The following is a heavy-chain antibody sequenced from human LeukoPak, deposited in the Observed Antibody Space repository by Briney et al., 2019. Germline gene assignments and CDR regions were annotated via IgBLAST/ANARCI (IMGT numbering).Heavy chain of an antibody. J-gene: IGHJ6*04. CDR1: GFPFSAYW. V-gene: IGHV3-74*01. Sequence: PGGSLRLSCAASGFPFSAYWMHWVRQAPGKGLVWISHINNDGSNTTYADSVKGRLTVSRDNAKSTVNLQLNSLRVEDTAVYYWVRGADWSGYMTPSVDVWGKGTTVTVSS. CDR3: VRGADWSGYMTPSVDV. CDR2: INNDGSNT. D-gene: IGHD3-3*01.